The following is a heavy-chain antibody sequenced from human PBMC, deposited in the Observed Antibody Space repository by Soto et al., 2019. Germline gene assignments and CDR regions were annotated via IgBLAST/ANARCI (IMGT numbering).Heavy chain of an antibody. CDR2: IKQDGSEK. CDR1: GFTFSSYW. D-gene: IGHD2-15*01. CDR3: ARELEYCSGGSCYFYYFDY. Sequence: GGSLRLSCAASGFTFSSYWMSWVRQAPGKGLEWAANIKQDGSEKYYVDSVKGRFTISRDNAKNSLYLQMNSLRAEDTAVYYCARELEYCSGGSCYFYYFDYWGQGTLVTVSS. J-gene: IGHJ4*02. V-gene: IGHV3-7*01.